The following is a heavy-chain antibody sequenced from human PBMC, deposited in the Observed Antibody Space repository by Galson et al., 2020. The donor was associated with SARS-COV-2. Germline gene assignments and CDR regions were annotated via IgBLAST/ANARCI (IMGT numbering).Heavy chain of an antibody. CDR3: AKDRYGGNQGDFYY. CDR2: DSGGGGST. Sequence: GGSLRLSCAASGFTFSSYAMSWVRQAPGKGLEWVSNDSGGGGSTYYADPVKGRFTISRDNSKNTLYLQMNSLRAEDTAVYYCAKDRYGGNQGDFYYWGQGTRVTVSS. V-gene: IGHV3-23*01. J-gene: IGHJ4*02. D-gene: IGHD2-15*01. CDR1: GFTFSSYA.